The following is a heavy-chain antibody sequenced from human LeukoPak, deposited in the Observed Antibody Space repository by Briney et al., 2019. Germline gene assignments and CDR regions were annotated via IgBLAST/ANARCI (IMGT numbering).Heavy chain of an antibody. V-gene: IGHV4-39*07. CDR2: INHSGST. D-gene: IGHD6-19*01. CDR1: SGSISSSSYY. CDR3: ARGGAHSSGWYKWFDP. J-gene: IGHJ5*02. Sequence: SETLSLTCTVSSGSISSSSYYWGWIRQPPGKGLEWIGEINHSGSTNYNPSLKSRVTISVDTSKNQFSLKLSSVTAADTAVYYCARGGAHSSGWYKWFDPWGQGTLVTVSS.